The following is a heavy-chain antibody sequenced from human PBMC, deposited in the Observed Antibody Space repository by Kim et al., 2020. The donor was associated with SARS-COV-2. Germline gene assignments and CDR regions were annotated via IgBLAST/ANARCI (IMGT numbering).Heavy chain of an antibody. J-gene: IGHJ6*02. D-gene: IGHD1-26*01. Sequence: GRFTISRDNAKNSLYLQMNSLRDEDTAVYYCATGGSGSYYGHSYYYGMDVWGQGTTVTVSS. V-gene: IGHV3-48*02. CDR3: ATGGSGSYYGHSYYYGMDV.